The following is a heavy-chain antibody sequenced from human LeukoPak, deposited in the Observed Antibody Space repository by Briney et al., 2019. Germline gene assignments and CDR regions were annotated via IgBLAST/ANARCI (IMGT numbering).Heavy chain of an antibody. J-gene: IGHJ4*02. D-gene: IGHD5-12*01. V-gene: IGHV3-30*04. CDR3: ARGAYSGYDLGPFDY. CDR2: ISYDGSNK. Sequence: PGGSLRLSCAASGFTFSSYAMHWVRQAPGKGLEWVAVISYDGSNKYYADSVKGRFTISRDNSKNTLYLQMNSLRAEDTAVYYCARGAYSGYDLGPFDYWGQGTLVTVSS. CDR1: GFTFSSYA.